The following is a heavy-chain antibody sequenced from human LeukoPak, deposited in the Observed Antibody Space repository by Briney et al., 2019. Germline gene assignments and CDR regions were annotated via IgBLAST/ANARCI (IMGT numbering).Heavy chain of an antibody. V-gene: IGHV3-30-3*01. CDR2: ISYDGSNK. CDR1: GFTFSSYA. J-gene: IGHJ4*02. Sequence: GGSLRLSCAASGFTFSSYAMHWVRQAPGKGLEWVAVISYDGSNKYYADSVKGRFTISRDNSKNTLYLQMNSLRAEDTAVYYSAREACSGGSCLGFGLFDYWGQGTLVTVSS. CDR3: AREACSGGSCLGFGLFDY. D-gene: IGHD2-15*01.